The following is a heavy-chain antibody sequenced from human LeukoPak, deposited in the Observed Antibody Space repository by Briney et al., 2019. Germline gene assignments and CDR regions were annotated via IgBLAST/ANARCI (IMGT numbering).Heavy chain of an antibody. Sequence: GASVKVSCKASGGTFSSYAISWVRQAPGQGLEWMGRIIPILGIANYAQKFQGRVTITADKSTSTAYMELSSLRSEDTAVYYRARSIVVVPALLDVWGQGTTVTVSS. J-gene: IGHJ6*02. D-gene: IGHD2-2*01. V-gene: IGHV1-69*04. CDR1: GGTFSSYA. CDR3: ARSIVVVPALLDV. CDR2: IIPILGIA.